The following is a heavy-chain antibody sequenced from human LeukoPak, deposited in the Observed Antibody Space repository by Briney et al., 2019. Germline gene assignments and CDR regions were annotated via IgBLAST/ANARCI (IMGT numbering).Heavy chain of an antibody. J-gene: IGHJ4*02. V-gene: IGHV3-23*01. CDR3: TRHMGYGGKLTFDY. CDR2: ISGSGGST. D-gene: IGHD4-23*01. CDR1: GFTFSSYA. Sequence: GGSLRLSCAASGFTFSSYAMSWVRQAPGKGLEWVSAISGSGGSTYYADSVKGRFTISRDNSKNTLYLQMNSLKTEDTAVYYCTRHMGYGGKLTFDYWGQGTLVTVSS.